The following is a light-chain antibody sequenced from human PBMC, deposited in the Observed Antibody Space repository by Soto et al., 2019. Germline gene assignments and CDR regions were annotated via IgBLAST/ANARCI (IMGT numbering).Light chain of an antibody. CDR1: ESVTTY. V-gene: IGKV3-11*01. J-gene: IGKJ5*01. CDR3: QQRSIWPIT. Sequence: EIVLTQSPATLSLSPGERATLSCRASESVTTYLAWYQQKPGQAPRLLIYDASNRATGIPARFSGSGSGTDFTLTISSLAPEDFAVYYCQQRSIWPITFGQGTRLEIK. CDR2: DAS.